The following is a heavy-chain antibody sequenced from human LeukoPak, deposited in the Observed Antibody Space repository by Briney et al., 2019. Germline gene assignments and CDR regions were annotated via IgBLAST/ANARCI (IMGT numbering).Heavy chain of an antibody. CDR1: GYTFTGYY. CDR3: ARIGDWVVVPAALPMDY. V-gene: IGHV1-2*02. CDR2: INPNSGGT. Sequence: GASVKVSCKASGYTFTGYYMHWVRQAPGRGLEWMGWINPNSGGTNYAQKFQGRVTMTRDTSISTAYMELSRLRSDDTAVYYCARIGDWVVVPAALPMDYSGQGSLVTVSS. J-gene: IGHJ4*02. D-gene: IGHD2-2*01.